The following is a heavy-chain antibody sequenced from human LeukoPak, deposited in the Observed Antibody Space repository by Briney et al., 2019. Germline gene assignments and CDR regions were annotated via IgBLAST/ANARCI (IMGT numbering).Heavy chain of an antibody. CDR3: ARAPISGSYSQYFYMYV. Sequence: PGGSLKLSCAASGFSFGDYAMHRVRQAPGKGLEWVSGITWNSDIKAYADAVKGRFTVSRDNAKNSLYLQMNSLRSDDTALYYCARAPISGSYSQYFYMYVWGKGTTVTISS. D-gene: IGHD3-10*01. J-gene: IGHJ6*03. CDR1: GFSFGDYA. V-gene: IGHV3-9*01. CDR2: ITWNSDIK.